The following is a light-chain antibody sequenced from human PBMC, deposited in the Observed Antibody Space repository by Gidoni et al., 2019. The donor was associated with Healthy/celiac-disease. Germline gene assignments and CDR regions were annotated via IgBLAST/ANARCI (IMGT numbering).Light chain of an antibody. CDR1: SSDVGGYNY. CDR3: CSYAGSYTWV. J-gene: IGLJ2*01. CDR2: DVS. V-gene: IGLV2-11*01. Sequence: QSARTQPRSVSGSPGQSVTISCTGTSSDVGGYNYVSWYQQHPGKAPKLMIYDVSKRPSGVPDRFSGSTSGNTASLTISGLQAEDEADYYCCSYAGSYTWVFGGGTKLTVL.